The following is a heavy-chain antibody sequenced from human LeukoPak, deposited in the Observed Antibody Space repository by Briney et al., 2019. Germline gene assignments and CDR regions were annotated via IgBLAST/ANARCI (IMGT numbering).Heavy chain of an antibody. CDR3: ARDNPYYYDSSGYYYVNFDY. CDR2: INPSGGST. J-gene: IGHJ4*02. V-gene: IGHV1-46*01. D-gene: IGHD3-22*01. CDR1: GYTFTSYY. Sequence: ASVKVSCKASGYTFTSYYMHWVRQAPGQGLEWMGIINPSGGSTSYAQKFQGRVTMTRDTSTSTVYMELSSLRSEDTAVYYCARDNPYYYDSSGYYYVNFDYWGQGTLVTVSS.